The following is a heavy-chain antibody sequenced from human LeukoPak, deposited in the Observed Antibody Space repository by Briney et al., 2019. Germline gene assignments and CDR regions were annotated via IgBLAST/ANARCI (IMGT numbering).Heavy chain of an antibody. CDR3: ARSSGGDTTFDY. CDR1: GYSISSGYY. V-gene: IGHV4-38-2*01. Sequence: SETLSLTCAVSGYSISSGYYWGWIRQPPGKGLEWIGSVYHSGNTYYNPSLKSRVTILVDTSKNQFSLKLSSVTAADTAVYYCARSSGGDTTFDYWGQGTLVTVSS. CDR2: VYHSGNT. J-gene: IGHJ4*02. D-gene: IGHD4-17*01.